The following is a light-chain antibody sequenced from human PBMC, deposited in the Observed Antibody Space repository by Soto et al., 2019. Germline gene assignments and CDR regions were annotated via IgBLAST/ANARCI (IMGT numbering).Light chain of an antibody. V-gene: IGKV3-20*01. CDR1: QSVSSSY. Sequence: EIVLTQSPGTLSLSPGERVTLSCRACQSVSSSYLAWYQQKPGQAPRLLIYGASSRATGISDRFSGSGSGTDFTLTISRLEPEDFAVYYCQQYGSSLSITFGQGTRLENK. J-gene: IGKJ5*01. CDR3: QQYGSSLSIT. CDR2: GAS.